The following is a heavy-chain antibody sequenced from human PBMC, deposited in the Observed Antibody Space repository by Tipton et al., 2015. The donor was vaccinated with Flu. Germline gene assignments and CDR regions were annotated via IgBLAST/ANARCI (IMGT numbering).Heavy chain of an antibody. CDR3: ASKVANWGVWEPLDY. CDR1: GATISSTSYF. Sequence: TLSLTCTVSGATISSTSYFWGWIRQPPGKGLEWIGTMYHNGGTYFNPSLQSRVSMAVDTSKNQFSLKLKSVTAADTAVYYCASKVANWGVWEPLDYWGHGTLVTVSS. CDR2: MYHNGGT. J-gene: IGHJ4*01. V-gene: IGHV4-39*07. D-gene: IGHD7-27*01.